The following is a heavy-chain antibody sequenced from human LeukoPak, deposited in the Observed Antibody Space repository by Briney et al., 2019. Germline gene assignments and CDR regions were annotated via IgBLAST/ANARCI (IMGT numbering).Heavy chain of an antibody. J-gene: IGHJ4*02. Sequence: ASVKVSCKAFGYTFTGYWMHWVRQAPGQGPEWMGVISPSGGSTIYAQKFKGRVTLTRDTSISTAYMELSRLRSDDTAVYYCARAVLDDSSGHYWGQGTLVTVSS. CDR2: ISPSGGST. V-gene: IGHV1-46*01. D-gene: IGHD3-22*01. CDR1: GYTFTGYW. CDR3: ARAVLDDSSGHY.